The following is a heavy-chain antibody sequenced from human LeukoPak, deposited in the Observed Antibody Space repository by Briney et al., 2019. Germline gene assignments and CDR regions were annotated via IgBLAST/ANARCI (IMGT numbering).Heavy chain of an antibody. J-gene: IGHJ6*03. V-gene: IGHV4-59*01. CDR2: IYYSGST. CDR3: ARVIASEWQQLVLRYYCYMDV. CDR1: GGSISSYY. D-gene: IGHD6-13*01. Sequence: SETLSLTCTVSGGSISSYYWSWIRQPPGKGLEWIGYIYYSGSTNYNPSPKSRVTISVDTSKNQFSLKLSSVTAADTAEYYCARVIASEWQQLVLRYYCYMDVWGKGTTVTVSS.